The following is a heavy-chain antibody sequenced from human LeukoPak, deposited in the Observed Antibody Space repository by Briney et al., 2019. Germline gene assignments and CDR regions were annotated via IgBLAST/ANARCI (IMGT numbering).Heavy chain of an antibody. V-gene: IGHV4-34*01. D-gene: IGHD2-21*01. CDR2: INHSGST. Sequence: ASETLSLTCAVYGGSFSGYYWSWIRQPPGKGLEWIGEINHSGSTNYNPSLKSRVTISVDTSKNQFSLKLSSVTAADTAVYYCARGVVIAPQTSDYWGQGTLVTVSS. CDR3: ARGVVIAPQTSDY. J-gene: IGHJ4*02. CDR1: GGSFSGYY.